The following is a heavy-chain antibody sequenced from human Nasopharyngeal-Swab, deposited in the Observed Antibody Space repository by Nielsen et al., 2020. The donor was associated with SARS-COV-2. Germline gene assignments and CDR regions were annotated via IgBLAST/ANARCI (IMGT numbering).Heavy chain of an antibody. CDR3: ARVDVHDAFDI. V-gene: IGHV3-74*01. Sequence: GESLKISCAASEFAFSSYWMHWVRQAPEKGLVWVSRINSDGTRTNYADSVKGRFIISRDNAKNTLYLQMNSLRAEDTAVYYCARVDVHDAFDIWGQGTMVTVSS. CDR1: EFAFSSYW. J-gene: IGHJ3*02. CDR2: INSDGTRT. D-gene: IGHD3-16*01.